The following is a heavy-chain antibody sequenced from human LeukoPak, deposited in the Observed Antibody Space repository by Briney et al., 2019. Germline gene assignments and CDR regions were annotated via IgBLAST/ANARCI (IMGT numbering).Heavy chain of an antibody. CDR1: GFTFSHHA. V-gene: IGHV3-23*01. J-gene: IGHJ4*02. Sequence: GGSLRLSCAASGFTFSHHAMSWVRQAPGKGLEWVSNIRATSGTTFYADSVKGRFTISRDNSKNTLYLQMNSLRAEDTAVYYCARSYCSSTSCYAHFDYWGQGTLVTVSS. D-gene: IGHD2-2*01. CDR2: IRATSGTT. CDR3: ARSYCSSTSCYAHFDY.